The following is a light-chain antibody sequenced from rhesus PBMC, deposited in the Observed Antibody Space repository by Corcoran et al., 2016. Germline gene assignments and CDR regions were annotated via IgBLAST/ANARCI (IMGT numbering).Light chain of an antibody. CDR3: QQYSSRPPT. CDR2: KAS. V-gene: IGKV1-22*01. J-gene: IGKJ4*01. CDR1: PGISSW. Sequence: DIQMTQSPSSLSASVGDTVTITCRASPGISSWLAWYLHKPGKAPKLWSDKASSFQIGVPSRFSGRGSGTDFTLTIRSLQSEDFSTYYCQQYSSRPPTFGGGTKVELK.